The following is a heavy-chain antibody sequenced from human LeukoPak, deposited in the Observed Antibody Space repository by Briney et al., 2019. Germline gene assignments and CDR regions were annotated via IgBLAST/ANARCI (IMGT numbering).Heavy chain of an antibody. V-gene: IGHV3-66*02. Sequence: GGSLRLSCAASGFTVSSNYMSWVRQAPGKGLEWVSGIYSGGSTYYADSVKGRFTISRDNSKSTLYLQMNSLRAEDTAVYYCASWGYYDSSGYYQIDYWGQGTLVTVSS. D-gene: IGHD3-22*01. J-gene: IGHJ4*02. CDR3: ASWGYYDSSGYYQIDY. CDR2: IYSGGST. CDR1: GFTVSSNY.